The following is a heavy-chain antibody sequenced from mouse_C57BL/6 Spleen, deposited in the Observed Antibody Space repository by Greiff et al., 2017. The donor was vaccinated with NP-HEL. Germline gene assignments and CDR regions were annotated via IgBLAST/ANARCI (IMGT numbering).Heavy chain of an antibody. Sequence: EVQRVESGGGLVKPGGSLKLSCAASGFTFSSYAMSWVRQTPEKRLEWVATISDGGGYTYYPDNVKGRFTISRDNAKNNLYLQMSHLKSEDTAMYYCARDRIYYGSSRYAMDYWGRGTSVTVSS. J-gene: IGHJ4*01. D-gene: IGHD1-1*01. V-gene: IGHV5-4*01. CDR2: ISDGGGYT. CDR1: GFTFSSYA. CDR3: ARDRIYYGSSRYAMDY.